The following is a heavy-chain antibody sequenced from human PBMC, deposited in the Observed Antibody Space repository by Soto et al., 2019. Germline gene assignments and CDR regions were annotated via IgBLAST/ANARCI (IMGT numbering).Heavy chain of an antibody. Sequence: GGSLRLSCAASGFTFSSYGMHWVRQAPGKGLEWVAVIWYDGSNKYYADSVKGRFTISRDNSKNTLYLQMNSLRAEDTAVYYCAREEGGGCSGGSCYDYYGMDVWGQGTTVTVSS. CDR2: IWYDGSNK. CDR1: GFTFSSYG. D-gene: IGHD2-15*01. V-gene: IGHV3-33*01. J-gene: IGHJ6*02. CDR3: AREEGGGCSGGSCYDYYGMDV.